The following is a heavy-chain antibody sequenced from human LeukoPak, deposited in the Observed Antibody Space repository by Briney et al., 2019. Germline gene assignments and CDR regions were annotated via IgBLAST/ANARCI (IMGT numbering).Heavy chain of an antibody. CDR2: ISSSSSYI. CDR1: GFTFSSYS. J-gene: IGHJ3*02. Sequence: GGSLRLPCAASGFTFSSYSMNWVRQAPGKGLEWVSSISSSSSYIYYADSVKGRFTISRDNSKNTLYLQMNSLRAEDTAVYYCARVVTMIVVAYPDAFDIWGQGTMVTVSS. V-gene: IGHV3-21*04. D-gene: IGHD3-22*01. CDR3: ARVVTMIVVAYPDAFDI.